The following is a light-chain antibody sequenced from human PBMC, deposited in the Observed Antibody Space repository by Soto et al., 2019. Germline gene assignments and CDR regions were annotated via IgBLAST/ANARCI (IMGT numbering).Light chain of an antibody. CDR3: QQYNSWPRT. Sequence: EVVLTQSPATLSLSPGERSTLSCMASHTVSTSLAWYQQKPGQAPRLLIYDASNRAAGIPARFSGSGSGTEFTLSISGLQSEDFAVYYCQQYNSWPRTFGQGTKVDIK. V-gene: IGKV3-11*01. CDR2: DAS. CDR1: HTVSTS. J-gene: IGKJ1*01.